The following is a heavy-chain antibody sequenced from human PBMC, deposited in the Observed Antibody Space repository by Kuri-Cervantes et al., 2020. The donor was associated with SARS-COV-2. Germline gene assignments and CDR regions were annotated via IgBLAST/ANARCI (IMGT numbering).Heavy chain of an antibody. J-gene: IGHJ3*02. V-gene: IGHV3-74*01. CDR3: VRWSVCAYKDVLDI. CDR2: LSSSGGRT. D-gene: IGHD4-23*01. Sequence: GGSLRLSCEVSGFTVSDYWMHWVRQSPGKGLTWVARLSSSGGRTYYADFERGRFSVSRDNAKNTLYLQMNYVRGEDTALYYLVRWSVCAYKDVLDIWGRGTMVTVSS. CDR1: GFTVSDYW.